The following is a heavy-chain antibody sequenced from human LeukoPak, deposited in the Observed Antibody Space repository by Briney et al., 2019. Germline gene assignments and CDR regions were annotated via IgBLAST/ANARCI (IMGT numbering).Heavy chain of an antibody. CDR3: AKGRAYGDYADV. J-gene: IGHJ6*04. V-gene: IGHV3-23*01. D-gene: IGHD4-17*01. CDR2: ISGTSGST. Sequence: QTGGSLRLSCAASGFTFSSYGMSWVRQVPGKGLEWVSTISGTSGSTYYADSVKGRFTISRDNSKNTLYLQMNSLRAEDTAVYYCAKGRAYGDYADVWAKGTTVTVSS. CDR1: GFTFSSYG.